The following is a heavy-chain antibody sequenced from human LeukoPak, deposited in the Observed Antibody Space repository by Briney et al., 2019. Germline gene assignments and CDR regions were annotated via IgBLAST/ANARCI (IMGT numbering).Heavy chain of an antibody. V-gene: IGHV4-39*07. CDR2: INHSGST. CDR1: GGSISSSSYY. CDR3: ARESAVGGHTMVRGVIIVGYYYMDV. D-gene: IGHD3-10*01. Sequence: TPSETLSLTCTVSGGSISSSSYYWSWIRQPPGKGLEWIGEINHSGSTNYNPSLKSRVTISVDTSKNQFSLKLSSVTAADTAVYYCARESAVGGHTMVRGVIIVGYYYMDVWGKGTTVTVSS. J-gene: IGHJ6*03.